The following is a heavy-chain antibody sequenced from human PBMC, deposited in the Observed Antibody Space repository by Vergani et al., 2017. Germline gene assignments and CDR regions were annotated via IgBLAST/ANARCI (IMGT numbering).Heavy chain of an antibody. Sequence: QVQLVESGGGVVQPGRSLRLSCAASGFTFSSYAMHWVRQAPGKGLEWVAVIWYDGSNKYYADSVKGRFTISRDNSKNTLYLQMNSLRAEDTAVYYCAKDLYSSSWYRYYYYYYGMDVWGQGTTVTVSS. D-gene: IGHD6-13*01. CDR1: GFTFSSYA. J-gene: IGHJ6*02. CDR3: AKDLYSSSWYRYYYYYYGMDV. V-gene: IGHV3-30*07. CDR2: IWYDGSNK.